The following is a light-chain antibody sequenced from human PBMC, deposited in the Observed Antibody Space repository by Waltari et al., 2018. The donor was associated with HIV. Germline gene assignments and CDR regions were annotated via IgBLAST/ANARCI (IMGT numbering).Light chain of an antibody. CDR2: LNSDGSH. V-gene: IGLV4-69*01. Sequence: QLALTQSPSASASLGASVRLTCTLSSGQSSYSNAWHQQQPEKGPRFLMRLNSDGSHTRGDGIPDRFAGSASGAERYLTISSLQSEDEADYYCQSWDNGVRVFGGGTKLTVL. CDR3: QSWDNGVRV. J-gene: IGLJ3*02. CDR1: SGQSSYS.